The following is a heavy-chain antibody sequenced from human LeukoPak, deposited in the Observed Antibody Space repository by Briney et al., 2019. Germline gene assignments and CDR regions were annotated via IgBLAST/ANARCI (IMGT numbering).Heavy chain of an antibody. J-gene: IGHJ4*02. CDR2: IHSSWGT. CDR1: GGSITSYY. V-gene: IGHV4-4*07. Sequence: PSETLSLTCTVSGGSITSYYWTYIRQPAGRGLEWIGRIHSSWGTNYSPSLKSRVTMSLDTSKNQFSLNLSSVTAADTAIYYCAREFSGTSIAARVFDSWGQGTLVTVSS. D-gene: IGHD6-6*01. CDR3: AREFSGTSIAARVFDS.